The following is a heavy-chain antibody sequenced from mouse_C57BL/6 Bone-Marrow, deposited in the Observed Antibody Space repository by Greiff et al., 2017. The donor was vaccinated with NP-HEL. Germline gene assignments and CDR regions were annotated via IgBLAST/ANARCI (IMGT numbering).Heavy chain of an antibody. V-gene: IGHV1-61*01. Sequence: QVQLQQPGAELVRPGSSVKLSCKASGYTFTSYWMDWVKQRPGQGLEWIGNIYPSDSETHYNQKFKDKATLTVDKSSSTAYMQLSSLTSEDSAVYYCALYGNFSGFAYWGQGTLVTVSA. CDR1: GYTFTSYW. CDR3: ALYGNFSGFAY. J-gene: IGHJ3*01. D-gene: IGHD2-1*01. CDR2: IYPSDSET.